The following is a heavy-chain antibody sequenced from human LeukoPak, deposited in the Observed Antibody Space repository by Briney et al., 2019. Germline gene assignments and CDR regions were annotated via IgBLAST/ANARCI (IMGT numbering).Heavy chain of an antibody. J-gene: IGHJ3*02. Sequence: SETLSLTCTVSGGSISSSSYYWGWIRQPPGKGLEWIGSIYYSGSIYYNPSLKSRVTISVDTSKNQFSLKLSSVTAADTAVYYCAQLRFLELLPPEAFDIWGQGTMVTVSS. D-gene: IGHD3-3*01. V-gene: IGHV4-39*01. CDR3: AQLRFLELLPPEAFDI. CDR2: IYYSGSI. CDR1: GGSISSSSYY.